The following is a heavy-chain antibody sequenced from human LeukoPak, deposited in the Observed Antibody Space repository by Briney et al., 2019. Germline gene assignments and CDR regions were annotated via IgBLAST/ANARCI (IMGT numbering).Heavy chain of an antibody. V-gene: IGHV3-23*01. CDR3: AKRNDWFDP. Sequence: PGGSLSLSCGASGFTFSSYAMSWVRQAPGKGLEWVSAISSSGGTTNYADSVKGRFTISRDNSRNTLYLQMNSLRAEDTAVYYCAKRNDWFDPWGQGTLVTVSS. CDR2: ISSSGGTT. D-gene: IGHD4-11*01. CDR1: GFTFSSYA. J-gene: IGHJ5*02.